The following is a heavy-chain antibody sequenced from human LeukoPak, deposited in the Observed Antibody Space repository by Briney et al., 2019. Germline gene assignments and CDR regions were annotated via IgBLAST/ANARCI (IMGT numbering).Heavy chain of an antibody. V-gene: IGHV4-59*01. CDR3: ARDRGLTTSGGVGFDY. J-gene: IGHJ4*02. D-gene: IGHD3-10*02. CDR2: IYYSGST. CDR1: GGSISSYY. Sequence: SETLSLTCTVSGGSISSYYWSWIRQPPGKGLEWIAYIYYSGSTNYNPSLKSRVTISVDTSKNQFSLKLSSVTAADTAVYYCARDRGLTTSGGVGFDYWGQGTLVTVSS.